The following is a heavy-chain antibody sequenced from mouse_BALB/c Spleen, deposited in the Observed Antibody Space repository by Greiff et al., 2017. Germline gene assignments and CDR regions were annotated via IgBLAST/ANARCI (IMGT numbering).Heavy chain of an antibody. J-gene: IGHJ2*01. CDR2: ISYSGST. V-gene: IGHV3-2*02. D-gene: IGHD3-1*01. Sequence: EVKLMESGPGLVKPSQSLSLTCTVTGYSITSDYAWNWIRQFPGNKLEWMGYISYSGSTSYNPSLKSRISITRDTSKNQFFLQLNSVTTEDTATYYCARQLGPFDYWGQGTTLTVSS. CDR3: ARQLGPFDY. CDR1: GYSITSDYA.